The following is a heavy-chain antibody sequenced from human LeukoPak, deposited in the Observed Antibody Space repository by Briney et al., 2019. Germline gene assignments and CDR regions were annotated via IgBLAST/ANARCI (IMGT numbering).Heavy chain of an antibody. V-gene: IGHV3-48*01. Sequence: GGSLRLSCAASGFTFSSYSMNWVRQAPGKGLEWVSYISSSSSTIYYADSVKGRFTISRDNAKNSLYLQMNSLRAEDTAVYYCARVEGNYDFWSGYPSIDYWGQGTLVTVSS. CDR3: ARVEGNYDFWSGYPSIDY. CDR1: GFTFSSYS. CDR2: ISSSSSTI. D-gene: IGHD3-3*01. J-gene: IGHJ4*02.